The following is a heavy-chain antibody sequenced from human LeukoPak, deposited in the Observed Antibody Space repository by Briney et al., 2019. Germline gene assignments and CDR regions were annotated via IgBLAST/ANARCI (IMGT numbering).Heavy chain of an antibody. CDR1: GFTFSSYA. V-gene: IGHV3-64D*06. CDR3: VKDLGYSGYAFDY. Sequence: GGSLRLSCSASGFTFSSYAVHWVRQAPGKGLEYVSAISSNGGSTYYADSVKGRFTISRDNSKNTLYLQISSLRAEDTAVYYCVKDLGYSGYAFDYWGQGTLVTVSS. CDR2: ISSNGGST. D-gene: IGHD5-12*01. J-gene: IGHJ4*02.